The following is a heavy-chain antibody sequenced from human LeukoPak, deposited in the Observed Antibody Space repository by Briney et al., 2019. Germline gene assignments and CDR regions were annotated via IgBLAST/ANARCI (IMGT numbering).Heavy chain of an antibody. J-gene: IGHJ3*02. V-gene: IGHV3-53*01. CDR1: GFTVSSNY. CDR3: AREMYSGMYNDAFDI. Sequence: PGGSLRLSCTASGFTVSSNYMSWVRQAPGKGLEWVSVIRSDGSTNHADSVKGRFTISRDNSKNTLYLRMNNLRAEDTAMYYCAREMYSGMYNDAFDIWGQGTKVTVSS. CDR2: IRSDGST. D-gene: IGHD1-26*01.